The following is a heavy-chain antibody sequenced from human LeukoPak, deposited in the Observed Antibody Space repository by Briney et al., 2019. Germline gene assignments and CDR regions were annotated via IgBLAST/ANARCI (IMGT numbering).Heavy chain of an antibody. CDR3: ASGGGITGTTGALDI. V-gene: IGHV1-46*01. CDR1: GYTFTSYH. D-gene: IGHD1-20*01. J-gene: IGHJ3*02. Sequence: ASVKVSCKASGYTFTSYHMHWVRQAPGQGLEWMGIINPSGGSTSYAQKFQGRVTMTRDTSTSTVYMELSSLRSEDTAVYYCASGGGITGTTGALDIWGQGTMVTVSS. CDR2: INPSGGST.